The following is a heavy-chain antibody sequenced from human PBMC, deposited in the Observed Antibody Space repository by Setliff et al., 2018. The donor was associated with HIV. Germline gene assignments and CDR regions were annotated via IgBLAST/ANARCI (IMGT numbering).Heavy chain of an antibody. J-gene: IGHJ4*02. CDR2: ITSTGSTI. Sequence: GSLRLSCSASGFNFNNAWKSWVRQTPGKGMEWISYITSTGSTIFYADSVKGRFTISRDKSKNTLYLQLNSLRAEDTAVYYCAKHECSGTYLGGVFDYWGQGTLVTVSS. D-gene: IGHD1-26*01. V-gene: IGHV3-11*01. CDR1: GFNFNNAW. CDR3: AKHECSGTYLGGVFDY.